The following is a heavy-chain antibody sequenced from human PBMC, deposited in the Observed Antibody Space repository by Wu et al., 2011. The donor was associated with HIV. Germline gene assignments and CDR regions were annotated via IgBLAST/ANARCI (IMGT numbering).Heavy chain of an antibody. CDR2: IIPIFGTA. D-gene: IGHD2-15*01. V-gene: IGHV1-69*06. CDR1: GGTFSSYV. Sequence: KPGSSVMVSCKVSGGTFSSYVISWVRQAPGQGLEWMGRIIPIFGTANYAQKFQGRVTITANKSTSTAYMELSSLTSEDTALYYCASQYCSGDSCYPYNWFDPWGQGTLVTVSS. CDR3: ASQYCSGDSCYPYNWFDP. J-gene: IGHJ5*02.